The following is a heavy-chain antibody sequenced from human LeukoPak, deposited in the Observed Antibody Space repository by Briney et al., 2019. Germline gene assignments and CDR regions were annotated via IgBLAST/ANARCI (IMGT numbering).Heavy chain of an antibody. V-gene: IGHV4-59*01. CDR1: GGSISSYY. D-gene: IGHD6-13*01. J-gene: IGHJ3*02. Sequence: PSETLSLTCTVSGGSISSYYWSWIRQPPGKGLEWIGYIYYSGSTNYNPSLKSRVTISLDTSKNQFSLKLSSVTAADTALYYCARDGYSSSWHKRGAFDIWGQGTMVTVSS. CDR3: ARDGYSSSWHKRGAFDI. CDR2: IYYSGST.